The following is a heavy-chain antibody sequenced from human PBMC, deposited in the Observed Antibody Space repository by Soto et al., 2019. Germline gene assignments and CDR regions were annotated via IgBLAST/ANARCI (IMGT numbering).Heavy chain of an antibody. V-gene: IGHV1-8*01. CDR3: AREYWSSTSCYALNWFDP. D-gene: IGHD2-2*01. CDR1: GYTFTSYD. J-gene: IGHJ5*02. Sequence: QVQLVQSGAEVKKPGASVKVSCKASGYTFTSYDINWVRQATGQGLEWMGWMNPNSGNTGYAQKFQGRVTMTRNTSISTAYMELSSLRSEDTAVYYCAREYWSSTSCYALNWFDPWGQGTLVTVSS. CDR2: MNPNSGNT.